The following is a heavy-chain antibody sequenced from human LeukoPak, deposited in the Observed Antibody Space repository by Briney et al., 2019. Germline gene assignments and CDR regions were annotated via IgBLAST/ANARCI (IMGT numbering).Heavy chain of an antibody. CDR3: ARDFTYYYGSGSYVWYGMDV. CDR1: GGSISSGDYY. Sequence: PSQTLSLTCTVSGGSISSGDYYWSWIRPPPGKDLEWIGYIYYSGSTYYNPSLKSRVTISVDTSKNQFSLKLSSVTAADTAVYYCARDFTYYYGSGSYVWYGMDVWGKGTTVTVSS. J-gene: IGHJ6*04. V-gene: IGHV4-30-4*01. D-gene: IGHD3-10*01. CDR2: IYYSGST.